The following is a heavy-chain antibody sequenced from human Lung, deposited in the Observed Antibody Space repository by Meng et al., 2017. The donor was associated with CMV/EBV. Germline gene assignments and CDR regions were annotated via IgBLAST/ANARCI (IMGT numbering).Heavy chain of an antibody. CDR1: GFTFSSYA. D-gene: IGHD3-22*01. CDR3: ARESSGYYSD. Sequence: GESLKISCAASGFTFSSYAMHWVRQAPGKGLEWVAVISYDGSNKYYADSVKGRFTISRDNSKNTLYLQMNSLRAEDTAVYYCARESSGYYSDWGQGTLVTVSS. CDR2: ISYDGSNK. J-gene: IGHJ4*02. V-gene: IGHV3-30-3*01.